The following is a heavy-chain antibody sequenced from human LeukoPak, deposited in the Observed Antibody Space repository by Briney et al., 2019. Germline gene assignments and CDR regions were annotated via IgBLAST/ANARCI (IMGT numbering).Heavy chain of an antibody. Sequence: SETLSLTCAVYGGSFSAYYWSWIRQPAGKGLEWIGRIYTSGSTNYNPSLKSRVTMSVDTSKNQFSLKLSSVTAADTAVYYCARAVAGTADFDYWGQGTLVTVSS. V-gene: IGHV4-59*10. D-gene: IGHD6-19*01. CDR3: ARAVAGTADFDY. J-gene: IGHJ4*02. CDR1: GGSFSAYY. CDR2: IYTSGST.